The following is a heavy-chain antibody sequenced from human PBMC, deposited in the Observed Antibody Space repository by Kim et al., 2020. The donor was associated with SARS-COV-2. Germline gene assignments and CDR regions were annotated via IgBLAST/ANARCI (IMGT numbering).Heavy chain of an antibody. J-gene: IGHJ5*02. D-gene: IGHD3-22*01. Sequence: KGRFTIARHNAKNSLYLQMNSLRAEDTAVYYCARWELHYYDSSAYYPFDPWGQGTLVTVSS. V-gene: IGHV3-11*03. CDR3: ARWELHYYDSSAYYPFDP.